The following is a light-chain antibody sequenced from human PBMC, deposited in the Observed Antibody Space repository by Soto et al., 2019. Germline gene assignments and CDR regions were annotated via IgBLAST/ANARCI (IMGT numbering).Light chain of an antibody. CDR3: SSYTSSSTV. V-gene: IGLV2-14*01. CDR1: SSDVGGYNY. J-gene: IGLJ1*01. CDR2: DVS. Sequence: QSALTRPASVSGSPGQSITISCTGTSSDVGGYNYVSWYQQHPGKAPKLMIYDVSNRPSGVSNRFSGSKSGNTASLTISGLQAEDEADYYCSSYTSSSTVFGTGTKVTVL.